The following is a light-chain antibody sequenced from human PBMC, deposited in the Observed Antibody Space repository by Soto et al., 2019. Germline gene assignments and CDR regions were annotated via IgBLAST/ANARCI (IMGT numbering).Light chain of an antibody. V-gene: IGKV1-33*01. J-gene: IGKJ5*01. Sequence: GARVTITGRASQSSSSWLAWDQQKPGKAPKLLIYNASNLETGVPSRFSGSGSGTDFTFTISSLQPEDMATEYCQHCDSLPLTSCQGTRLEI. CDR1: QSSSSW. CDR3: QHCDSLPLT. CDR2: NAS.